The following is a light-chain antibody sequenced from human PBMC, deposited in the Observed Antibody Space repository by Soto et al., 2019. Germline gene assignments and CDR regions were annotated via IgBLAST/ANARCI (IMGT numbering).Light chain of an antibody. CDR1: QSVSSSY. Sequence: EIVLTQSPGTLSLSPGERATLSCRASQSVSSSYLAWYQQKPGQTPRLLSYGASSRATGIPDRFSGSGSGTDFTLTISRLEPEDFAVYYCQQYGTSPITFGQGTRLEIK. CDR2: GAS. CDR3: QQYGTSPIT. V-gene: IGKV3-20*01. J-gene: IGKJ5*01.